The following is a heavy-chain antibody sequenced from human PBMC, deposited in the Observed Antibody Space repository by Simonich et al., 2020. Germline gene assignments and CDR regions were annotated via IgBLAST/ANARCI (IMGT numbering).Heavy chain of an antibody. Sequence: QVQPVQSGAEVKKPGASVKVSCKASGYTFTSYDINWVRQATGQGVEGRRWKNPNSSNTGYAQKFQGRDTITRNTSISTAYMELSSLRTVDTAVYYGARSRYCTNGVCYNWFDPWGQGTLVTVSS. CDR2: KNPNSSNT. D-gene: IGHD2-8*01. CDR3: ARSRYCTNGVCYNWFDP. CDR1: GYTFTSYD. V-gene: IGHV1-8*03. J-gene: IGHJ5*02.